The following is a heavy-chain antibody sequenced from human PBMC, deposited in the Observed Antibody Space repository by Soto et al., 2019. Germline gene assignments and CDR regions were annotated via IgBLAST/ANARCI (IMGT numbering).Heavy chain of an antibody. CDR1: GGSINSYS. D-gene: IGHD6-13*01. CDR3: ARHGYISSLDY. Sequence: SETLSLTCTVSGGSINSYSWTWIRQPPGKGLEWIGYIDYSGSTEYGPSLKSRVSISVDTSKNQVFLKLSSVTAADTAVYYCARHGYISSLDYWGQGALVTVSS. J-gene: IGHJ4*02. V-gene: IGHV4-59*08. CDR2: IDYSGST.